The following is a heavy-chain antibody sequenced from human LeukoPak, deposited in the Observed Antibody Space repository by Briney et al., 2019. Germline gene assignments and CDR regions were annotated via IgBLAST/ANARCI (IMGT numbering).Heavy chain of an antibody. D-gene: IGHD6-13*01. Sequence: GGSLRLSCAASGFTFSSYEMNWVRQAPGKGLGGVSYISSSGSTIYYADSVKGRFTISRDNAKNSLYLQMNRLRAEDTAVCYCAPRFSSSWYGGWGQGTLVTVS. V-gene: IGHV3-48*03. J-gene: IGHJ4*02. CDR2: ISSSGSTI. CDR1: GFTFSSYE. CDR3: APRFSSSWYGG.